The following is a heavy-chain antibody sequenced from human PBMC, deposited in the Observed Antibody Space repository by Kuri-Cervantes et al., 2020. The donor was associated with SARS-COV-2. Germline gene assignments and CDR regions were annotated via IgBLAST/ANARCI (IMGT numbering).Heavy chain of an antibody. CDR3: AKSSGTADGGFDP. J-gene: IGHJ5*02. Sequence: GGSLRLSCAAPGFTFDDYAMHWVRQAPGKGLEWVSGISWNSGSIGYADSVKGRFTISRDNAKNSLYLQMNSLRAEDTAVYYCAKSSGTADGGFDPWGQGTLVTVSS. V-gene: IGHV3-9*01. CDR1: GFTFDDYA. D-gene: IGHD6-19*01. CDR2: ISWNSGSI.